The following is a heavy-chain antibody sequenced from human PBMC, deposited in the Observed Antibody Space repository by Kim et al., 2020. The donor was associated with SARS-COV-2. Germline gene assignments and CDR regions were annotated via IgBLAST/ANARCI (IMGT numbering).Heavy chain of an antibody. CDR3: TSAVVVPAVTVY. V-gene: IGHV3-73*01. CDR2: IRSKANSYAT. J-gene: IGHJ4*02. CDR1: GFTFSGSA. Sequence: GGSLRLSCAASGFTFSGSAMNWVRQASGKGPEWVGRIRSKANSYATAYAASVTGRFTISRDDSKNMVYLQMNSLKTEDTAVYYCTSAVVVPAVTVYWGQGTLVTVSS. D-gene: IGHD2-2*01.